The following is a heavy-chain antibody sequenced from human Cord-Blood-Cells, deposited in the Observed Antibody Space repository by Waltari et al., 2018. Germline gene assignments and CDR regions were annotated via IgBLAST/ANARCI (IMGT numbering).Heavy chain of an antibody. J-gene: IGHJ3*02. D-gene: IGHD1-1*01. Sequence: QVQLVQSAAEVKKPGASVTVSCKVSGYTLTEFSMHWVRRAPGKGLGWMGGFDPEDGETINAQKFQSRTTMTEHTSTSTAYMELSSLRSEDTAVYDGATNLGNCALDIWGQGTMVTVSS. CDR3: ATNLGNCALDI. CDR1: GYTLTEFS. V-gene: IGHV1-24*01. CDR2: FDPEDGET.